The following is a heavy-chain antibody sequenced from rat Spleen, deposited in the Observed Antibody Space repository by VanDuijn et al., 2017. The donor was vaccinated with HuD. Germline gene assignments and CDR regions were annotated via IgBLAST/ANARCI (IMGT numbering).Heavy chain of an antibody. Sequence: EVQLVESGGGLVQPGRSMKLSCVVSGFTFSNYYMAWVRQAPTKGLEWVASISPSGGYTYSRDSVKGRFTISRDNAKSTLFLQMDSLRSEDTATYYCATDTTLYFDYWGQGVMVTVSS. CDR1: GFTFSNYY. CDR3: ATDTTLYFDY. V-gene: IGHV5-25*01. J-gene: IGHJ2*01. CDR2: ISPSGGYT. D-gene: IGHD1-5*01.